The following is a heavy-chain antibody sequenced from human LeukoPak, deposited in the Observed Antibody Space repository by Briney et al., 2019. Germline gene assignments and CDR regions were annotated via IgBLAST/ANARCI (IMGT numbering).Heavy chain of an antibody. CDR1: GGSISSSSYY. D-gene: IGHD2-21*02. CDR2: IYYSGST. V-gene: IGHV4-39*07. CDR3: ARDNPAGDAYCGGDCYSPDFGFDI. Sequence: SETLSPTCTVSGGSISSSSYYWGWIRQPPGKGLEWIGSIYYSGSTYYNPSLKSRVTISVDTSKNQFSLKLSSVTAADTAVYYCARDNPAGDAYCGGDCYSPDFGFDIWGQGTMVTVSS. J-gene: IGHJ3*02.